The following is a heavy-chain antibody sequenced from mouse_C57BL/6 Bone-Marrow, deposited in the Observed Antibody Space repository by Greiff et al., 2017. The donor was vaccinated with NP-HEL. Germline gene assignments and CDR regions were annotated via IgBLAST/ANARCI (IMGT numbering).Heavy chain of an antibody. V-gene: IGHV1-69*01. CDR3: ARELLRPYYAMDY. CDR1: GYTFTSYW. J-gene: IGHJ4*01. D-gene: IGHD1-1*01. CDR2: IDPSDSYT. Sequence: VQLQQPGAELVMPGASVKLSCKASGYTFTSYWMHWVKQRPGQGLEWIGEIDPSDSYTNSTQKFTGKSTLTVAKSSSTAYMQLSSLTSEDSAVYYCARELLRPYYAMDYWGQGTSVTVSS.